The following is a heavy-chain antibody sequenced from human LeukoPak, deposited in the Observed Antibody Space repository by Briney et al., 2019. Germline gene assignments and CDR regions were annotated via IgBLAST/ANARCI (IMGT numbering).Heavy chain of an antibody. CDR1: GFTFSSYE. CDR2: ISSSGGTV. J-gene: IGHJ4*02. Sequence: GGSLRLSCAASGFTFSSYEMSWVRQAPGEGLEWVSYISSSGGTVKYADSVKGRFTISRDNAKNSLYLQMNSLRAEDTAVYYCAGDLPHWGQGTLVTVSS. V-gene: IGHV3-48*03. CDR3: AGDLPH.